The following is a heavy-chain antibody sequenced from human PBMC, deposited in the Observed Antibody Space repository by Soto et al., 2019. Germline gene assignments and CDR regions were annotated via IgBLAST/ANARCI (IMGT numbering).Heavy chain of an antibody. D-gene: IGHD3-22*01. CDR2: IYYSGST. Sequence: SETLSLTCTVSGGSISSGDYYWSWIRQPPGKGLEWIGYIYYSGSTYYNPSLKSRVTISVDTSKNQFSLKLSSVTAADTAVYYCARDFYYYDSSGYGPGRYFDYRGQGTLVTVSS. CDR3: ARDFYYYDSSGYGPGRYFDY. V-gene: IGHV4-30-4*01. J-gene: IGHJ4*02. CDR1: GGSISSGDYY.